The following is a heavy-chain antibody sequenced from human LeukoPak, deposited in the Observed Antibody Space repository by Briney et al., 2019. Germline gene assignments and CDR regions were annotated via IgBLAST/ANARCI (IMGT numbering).Heavy chain of an antibody. CDR1: GGSISSYY. CDR2: IYYSGST. D-gene: IGHD6-6*01. V-gene: IGHV4-59*12. Sequence: SETLSLTCTVSGGSISSYYWSWIRQPPGKGLEWIGHIYYSGSTNYNPSLKSRVTISVDTSKNQFSLKLSSVTAADTAVYYCARDRYSSSPEYYYYYMDVWGKGTTVTVSS. CDR3: ARDRYSSSPEYYYYYMDV. J-gene: IGHJ6*03.